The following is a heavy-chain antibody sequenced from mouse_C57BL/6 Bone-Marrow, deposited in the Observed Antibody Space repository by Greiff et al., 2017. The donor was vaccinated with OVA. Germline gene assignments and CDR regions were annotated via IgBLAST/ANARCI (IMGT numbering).Heavy chain of an antibody. Sequence: EVQLQQSGAELVRPGASVKLSCTASGFNIKDDYMHWVKQRPEQGLEWIGWIDPENGDTEYASKFQGKATITADTSSNTAYLQLSSLTSEDTAVYYCTTGGPSLLPYFDVWGTGTTVTVSS. CDR2: IDPENGDT. V-gene: IGHV14-4*01. CDR1: GFNIKDDY. D-gene: IGHD1-2*01. J-gene: IGHJ1*03. CDR3: TTGGPSLLPYFDV.